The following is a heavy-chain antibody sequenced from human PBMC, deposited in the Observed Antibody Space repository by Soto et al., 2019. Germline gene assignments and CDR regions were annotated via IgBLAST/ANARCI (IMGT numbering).Heavy chain of an antibody. Sequence: GGSLRLSCAASGFTFSSYSMSWVRQAPGKGLEWVSSISSSSSYTYYADSVKGRFTISRDNAKNSLYLQMSSLRAEDTAVYYCARGERLPDYFDYWGQGTPVTVSS. CDR1: GFTFSSYS. CDR3: ARGERLPDYFDY. J-gene: IGHJ4*02. V-gene: IGHV3-21*01. D-gene: IGHD1-26*01. CDR2: ISSSSSYT.